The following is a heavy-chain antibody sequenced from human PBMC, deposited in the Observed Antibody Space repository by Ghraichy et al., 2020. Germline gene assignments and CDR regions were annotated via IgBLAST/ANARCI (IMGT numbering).Heavy chain of an antibody. J-gene: IGHJ1*01. CDR2: INHSGST. V-gene: IGHV4-34*01. D-gene: IGHD2-21*01. CDR1: GGSFGGYQ. Sequence: SETLSLTCAVYGGSFGGYQWSWIRQPPGKVLEWIGEINHSGSTNYNPSLKSRVTISSDTSKHPVSLKLISVTAADTAVYYCARAEFLVSCGGDCFFQYWGQGNLVTVSS. CDR3: ARAEFLVSCGGDCFFQY.